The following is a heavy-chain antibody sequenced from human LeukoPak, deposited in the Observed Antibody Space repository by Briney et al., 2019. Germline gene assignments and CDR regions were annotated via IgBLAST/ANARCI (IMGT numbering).Heavy chain of an antibody. CDR3: ARLREYYYDSSGYRYYFDY. J-gene: IGHJ4*02. Sequence: SETLSLTCTVSGGSISSSSYYWGWIRQPPGKGLEWIGSIYYSGSTYYNPSLKSRVTISVDTSKNQFSLKLSSVTAADTAVYYCARLREYYYDSSGYRYYFDYWGQGTLVTVSS. D-gene: IGHD3-22*01. CDR1: GGSISSSSYY. CDR2: IYYSGST. V-gene: IGHV4-39*01.